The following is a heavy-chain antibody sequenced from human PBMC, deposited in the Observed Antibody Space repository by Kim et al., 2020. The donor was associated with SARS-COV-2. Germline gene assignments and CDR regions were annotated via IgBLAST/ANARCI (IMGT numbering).Heavy chain of an antibody. V-gene: IGHV3-30*02. Sequence: KGRFTISRDNSKNTLYLQMNSLRAEDTAVYYCAKDLRGYDSIERGVGLDYWGQGTLVTVSS. CDR3: AKDLRGYDSIERGVGLDY. J-gene: IGHJ4*02. D-gene: IGHD3-22*01.